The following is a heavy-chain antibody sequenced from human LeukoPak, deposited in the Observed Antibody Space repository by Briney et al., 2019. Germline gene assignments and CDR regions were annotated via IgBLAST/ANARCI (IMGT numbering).Heavy chain of an antibody. J-gene: IGHJ4*02. V-gene: IGHV4-39*01. Sequence: PSETLSLTCTVSGGSIYSRSYYWYWIRQAPGKGLEWIGTIYHSGSTEYNPSLKSRVAIFVDTSKNQFSLILHSVAAADTAVYYCARRSEFDNTHYHYFDYWGQGALVTVSS. CDR2: IYHSGST. CDR1: GGSIYSRSYY. D-gene: IGHD2-15*01. CDR3: ARRSEFDNTHYHYFDY.